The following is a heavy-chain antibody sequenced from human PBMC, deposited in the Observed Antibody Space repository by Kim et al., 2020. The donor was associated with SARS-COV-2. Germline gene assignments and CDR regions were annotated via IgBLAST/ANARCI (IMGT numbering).Heavy chain of an antibody. V-gene: IGHV1-69*13. CDR2: IIPIFGTA. Sequence: SVKVSCKASGGTFSSYAISWVRQAPGQGLEWMGGIIPIFGTANYAQKFQGRVTITADESTSTAYMELSSLRSEDTAVYYCARGVEGITGTYSTQPLDYWGQGTLVTVSS. D-gene: IGHD1-20*01. CDR3: ARGVEGITGTYSTQPLDY. J-gene: IGHJ4*02. CDR1: GGTFSSYA.